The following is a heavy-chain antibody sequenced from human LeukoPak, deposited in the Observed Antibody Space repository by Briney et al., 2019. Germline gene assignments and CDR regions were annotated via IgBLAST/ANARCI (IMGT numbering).Heavy chain of an antibody. D-gene: IGHD6-19*01. CDR2: INPNSGNT. V-gene: IGHV1-8*01. J-gene: IGHJ6*02. CDR1: GYTFTSYD. CDR3: ARSSGWYAVGYYYYGMDV. Sequence: ASVKVSYKASGYTFTSYDIIWVRQATGPRREGMGWINPNSGNTGYAQKFQHRVTMTRNTSISTAYMELSSLRSEDTAVYYCARSSGWYAVGYYYYGMDVWGQGTTVTVSS.